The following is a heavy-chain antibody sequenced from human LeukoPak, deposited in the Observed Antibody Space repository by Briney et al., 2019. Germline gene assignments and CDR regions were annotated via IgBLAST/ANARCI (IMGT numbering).Heavy chain of an antibody. V-gene: IGHV3-48*04. Sequence: PGGSLRLSCAASGFTFRSYSMNWVRQAPGKGLEWISYISSFSGTIDYADSVKGRFTISRDNAKNSLYLQMNSLRAEDTAVYYCAELGITMIGGVWGKGTTVTISS. CDR1: GFTFRSYS. D-gene: IGHD3-10*02. CDR2: ISSFSGTI. J-gene: IGHJ6*04. CDR3: AELGITMIGGV.